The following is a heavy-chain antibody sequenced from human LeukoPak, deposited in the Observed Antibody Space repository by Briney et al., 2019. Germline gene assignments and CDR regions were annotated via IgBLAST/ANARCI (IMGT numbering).Heavy chain of an antibody. D-gene: IGHD1-26*01. CDR3: ARGSYSVDY. V-gene: IGHV4-59*01. CDR1: GGSISSYY. Sequence: SETLSLTCTVSGGSISSYYWSWIRQPPGKGLESIGYIYYSGSTNYNPSLKSRVTISVDRSKNQFPLKLSSVTAADTAAYYCARGSYSVDYWGQGTLVTVSS. J-gene: IGHJ4*02. CDR2: IYYSGST.